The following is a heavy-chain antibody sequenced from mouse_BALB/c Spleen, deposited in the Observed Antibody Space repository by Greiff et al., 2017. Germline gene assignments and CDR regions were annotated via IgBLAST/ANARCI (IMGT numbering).Heavy chain of an antibody. D-gene: IGHD1-2*01. CDR1: GFTFSSYA. CDR3: ARERGLRLFDY. Sequence: EVKVVESGGGLVKPGGSLKLSCAASGFTFSSYAMSWVRQSPEKRLEWVAEISSGGSYTYYPDTVTGRFTISRDNAKNTLYLEMSSLRSEDTAMYYCARERGLRLFDYWGQGTTLTVSS. CDR2: ISSGGSYT. J-gene: IGHJ2*01. V-gene: IGHV5-9-4*01.